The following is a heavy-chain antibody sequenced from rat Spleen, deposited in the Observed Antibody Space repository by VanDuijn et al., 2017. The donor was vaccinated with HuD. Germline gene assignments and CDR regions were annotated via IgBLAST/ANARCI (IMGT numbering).Heavy chain of an antibody. CDR1: GFTLSDYV. D-gene: IGHD1-4*01. CDR3: ARVGTRVSRFAY. CDR2: ISPSGATT. Sequence: EVQLVESGGGLVQPGRSLKLSCAASGFTLSDYVMHWIRQAPTKGLEWVTSISPSGATTNYRDSVKGRFTISRDNARGTLYLQMDSLRSEDTATYYFARVGTRVSRFAYWGQGTLVTVSS. J-gene: IGHJ3*01. V-gene: IGHV5-19*01.